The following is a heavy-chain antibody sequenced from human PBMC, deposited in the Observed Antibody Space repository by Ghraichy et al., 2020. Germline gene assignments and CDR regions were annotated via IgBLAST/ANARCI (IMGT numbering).Heavy chain of an antibody. J-gene: IGHJ4*02. D-gene: IGHD2-15*01. CDR2: ISYDGSNK. CDR1: GFTFSSYG. Sequence: LSLTCAASGFTFSSYGMHWVRQAPGKGLEWVAVISYDGSNKYYADSVKGRFTISRDNSKNTLYLQMNSLRAEDTAVYYCAKLSVAATPSGYWAQGTLVTVSS. V-gene: IGHV3-30*18. CDR3: AKLSVAATPSGY.